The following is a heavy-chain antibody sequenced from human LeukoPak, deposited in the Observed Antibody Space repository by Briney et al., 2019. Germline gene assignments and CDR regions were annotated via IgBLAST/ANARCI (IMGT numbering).Heavy chain of an antibody. V-gene: IGHV3-7*01. CDR2: IKQDGSEK. CDR1: GFTFSSYR. J-gene: IGHJ4*02. CDR3: ARAPLWYCSSTSCPNP. D-gene: IGHD2-2*01. Sequence: GGSLRLSCAASGFTFSSYRMSWVRQAPGKGLEWVANIKQDGSEKYYVDSVRGRFTISRDNAKNSLYLQMNSLRAEDTAVYYCARAPLWYCSSTSCPNPWGQGTLVTVSS.